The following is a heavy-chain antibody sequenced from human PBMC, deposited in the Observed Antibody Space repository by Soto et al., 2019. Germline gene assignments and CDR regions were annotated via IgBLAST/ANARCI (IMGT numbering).Heavy chain of an antibody. V-gene: IGHV3-74*01. Sequence: GGSLRLSCAGSGFALSAYWMHWVRQAPGKGLVWISRSSSDGTMSDYADSVKGRFTISRDNAKSTVLLEMSSLRADDTAVYYCARWDSRVWTYDYHGMDFWGQGTTVTVSS. J-gene: IGHJ6*02. CDR2: SSSDGTMS. CDR1: GFALSAYW. CDR3: ARWDSRVWTYDYHGMDF. D-gene: IGHD3-16*01.